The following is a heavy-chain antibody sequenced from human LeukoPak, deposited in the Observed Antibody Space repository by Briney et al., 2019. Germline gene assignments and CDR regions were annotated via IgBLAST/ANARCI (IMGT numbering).Heavy chain of an antibody. CDR1: GXTFTGYY. CDR3: AREHGTNWFDP. D-gene: IGHD1-14*01. V-gene: IGHV1-2*02. J-gene: IGHJ5*02. Sequence: AXVXXSXKASGXTFTGYYMHWVRQAPGQGLEWMGWINPNSGGTNYAQKFQGRFTMTRDTSISTAYMELSRLRSDDTAVYYCAREHGTNWFDPWGQGTLVTVSS. CDR2: INPNSGGT.